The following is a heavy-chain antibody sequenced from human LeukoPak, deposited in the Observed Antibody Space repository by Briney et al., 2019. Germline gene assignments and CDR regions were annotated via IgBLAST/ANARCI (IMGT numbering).Heavy chain of an antibody. CDR3: ASDRVLGSGSCDH. Sequence: GGSLRLSCVASGFILTTYGMKRARQAPGKGLEWVSRVDSGGSFTNYADPVKGRFTISRDNAHDTLYLQMSSLRAEDTGVYYCASDRVLGSGSCDHWGQGTLVTVSS. CDR2: VDSGGSFT. V-gene: IGHV3-74*01. J-gene: IGHJ5*02. D-gene: IGHD3-10*01. CDR1: GFILTTYG.